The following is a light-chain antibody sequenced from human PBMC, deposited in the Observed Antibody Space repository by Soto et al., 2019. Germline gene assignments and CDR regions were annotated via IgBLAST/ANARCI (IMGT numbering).Light chain of an antibody. CDR1: QRVSSY. Sequence: EIVLTQSPATLSLSPGERATLSCRASQRVSSYLAWYQQKPGQAPRLLIYDASNRATGIPARFSGSGSGTDFTLTISILEPEDFAVYYCQQRSNWPPGLTFGGGTKVEIK. CDR2: DAS. V-gene: IGKV3-11*01. CDR3: QQRSNWPPGLT. J-gene: IGKJ4*01.